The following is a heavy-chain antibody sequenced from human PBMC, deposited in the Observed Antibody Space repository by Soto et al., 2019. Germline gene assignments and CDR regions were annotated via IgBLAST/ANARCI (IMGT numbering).Heavy chain of an antibody. Sequence: GGSLRLSCAVSGVPFCSYDMYEVRQAPGMGLECVSYITTDGSSTHYAESVKGRFTISRDYARYSLYLQMNSLRVEDSAVYYGVRDPSGLKDFDNW. CDR2: ITTDGSST. CDR3: VRDPSGLKDFDNW. J-gene: IGHJ5*01. CDR1: GVPFCSYD. V-gene: IGHV3-48*01. D-gene: IGHD3-3*01.